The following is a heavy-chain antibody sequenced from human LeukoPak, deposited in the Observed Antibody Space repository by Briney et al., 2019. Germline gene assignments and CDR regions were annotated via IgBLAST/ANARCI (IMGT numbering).Heavy chain of an antibody. D-gene: IGHD3-22*01. CDR3: ARVPTPNYYDSGYFDY. CDR2: IRYDGSNK. Sequence: QPGGSLRLSCAASGFTFSSYGMHWVRQAPGKGLEWVAFIRYDGSNKYYADSVKGRFTISRDNSKNTLYLQMNSLRAEDTAVYYCARVPTPNYYDSGYFDYWGQGTLVTVSS. CDR1: GFTFSSYG. V-gene: IGHV3-30*02. J-gene: IGHJ4*02.